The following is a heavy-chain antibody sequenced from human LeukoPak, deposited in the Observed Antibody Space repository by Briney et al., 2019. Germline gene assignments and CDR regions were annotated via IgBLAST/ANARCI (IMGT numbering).Heavy chain of an antibody. V-gene: IGHV3-20*04. CDR3: ARARGSGYYYYFDY. J-gene: IGHJ4*02. CDR1: GFTFDDYG. D-gene: IGHD3-22*01. Sequence: GGSLRLSCAASGFTFDDYGMSWVRQAPGKGLEWVSGINWNGGSTGYADSVKGRFTIPRDSAKNSLYLQMNSLRAEDTALYYCARARGSGYYYYFDYWGQGTLVTVSS. CDR2: INWNGGST.